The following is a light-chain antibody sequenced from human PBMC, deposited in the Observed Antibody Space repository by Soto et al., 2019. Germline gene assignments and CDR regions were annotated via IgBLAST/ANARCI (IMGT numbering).Light chain of an antibody. Sequence: VTISKTKSSSNIGAGYDVHWYQQLPGTAPKLLIYGNSNRPSGVPDRFSGSKSGTSASLAITGLQAEDEADYYCQSYDSSLSGYVFGTGTKVTVL. J-gene: IGLJ1*01. CDR3: QSYDSSLSGYV. V-gene: IGLV1-40*01. CDR1: SSNIGAGYD. CDR2: GNS.